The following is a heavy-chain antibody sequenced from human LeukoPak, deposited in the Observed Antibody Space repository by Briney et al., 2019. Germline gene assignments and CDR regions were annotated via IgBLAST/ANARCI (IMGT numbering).Heavy chain of an antibody. D-gene: IGHD5-18*01. CDR3: ARVDSYGYYFDY. Sequence: SETLSLTCAVYGGSFSGYYWSWIRQPPGKGLEWIGEINHSGSTNYNPSLKSRVTISVDTPKNQFSLKLSSVTAADTAVYYCARVDSYGYYFDYWGQGTLVTVSS. CDR2: INHSGST. CDR1: GGSFSGYY. V-gene: IGHV4-34*01. J-gene: IGHJ4*02.